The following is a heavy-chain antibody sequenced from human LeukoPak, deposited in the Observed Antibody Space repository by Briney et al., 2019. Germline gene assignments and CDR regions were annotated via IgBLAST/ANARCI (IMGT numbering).Heavy chain of an antibody. J-gene: IGHJ4*02. D-gene: IGHD3-9*01. Sequence: GGSLRLSCAASGFTFSSYAMSWGPQAPGKGLEWVSAISGSGGSTYYADSVKGRFTISRDNSNNTLDLQTNSLRAEDTAVYYCAKGPVLRYFDWLRRGVDYWGQGTLVTVSS. CDR1: GFTFSSYA. CDR2: ISGSGGST. CDR3: AKGPVLRYFDWLRRGVDY. V-gene: IGHV3-23*01.